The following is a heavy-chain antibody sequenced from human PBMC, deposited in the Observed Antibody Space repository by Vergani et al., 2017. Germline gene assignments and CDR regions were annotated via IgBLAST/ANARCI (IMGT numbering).Heavy chain of an antibody. CDR3: ATFYYESGTFPPDDAFDV. CDR2: ISYLGTT. D-gene: IGHD3-10*01. Sequence: QVQLQESGPGLVKPSQTLSLTCTVSGGSISSGDYYWSWIRQPPGGALVWIGYISYLGTTYYNPSLESRISMSVDTSKNQFSLKLSSVTAADTAVYYCATFYYESGTFPPDDAFDVGGQGTMVTVSS. J-gene: IGHJ3*01. V-gene: IGHV4-30-4*08. CDR1: GGSISSGDYY.